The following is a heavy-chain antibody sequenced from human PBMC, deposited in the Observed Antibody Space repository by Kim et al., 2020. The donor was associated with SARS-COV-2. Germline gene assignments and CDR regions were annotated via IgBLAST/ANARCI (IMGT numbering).Heavy chain of an antibody. CDR2: TYYSGLT. J-gene: IGHJ6*03. D-gene: IGHD3-10*01. CDR1: GDSITSTPYY. CDR3: ARHSGNYYFYMDV. Sequence: SETLSLTCTASGDSITSTPYYWGWVRQPPGKGLEWIATTYYSGLTYFNPSLKSRVTISLDTSKSQLALKLSSVTAADTALYYCARHSGNYYFYMDVWGKGPTVTVSS. V-gene: IGHV4-39*01.